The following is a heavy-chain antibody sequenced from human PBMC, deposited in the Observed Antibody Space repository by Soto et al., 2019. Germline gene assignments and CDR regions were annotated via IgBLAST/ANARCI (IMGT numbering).Heavy chain of an antibody. CDR1: GGSISRYY. D-gene: IGHD4-17*01. V-gene: IGHV4-59*01. Sequence: PTETLSLICNVSGGSISRYYWSWIRQPPGKGLEWIGYIYYSGSTNHNPSLKSRVNISVDTSKNQFCLKPSPVTAADTAVYYCARDYMTTRLGIYYYYYYGMDVWVQGTTVTVS. CDR2: IYYSGST. J-gene: IGHJ6*01. CDR3: ARDYMTTRLGIYYYYYYGMDV.